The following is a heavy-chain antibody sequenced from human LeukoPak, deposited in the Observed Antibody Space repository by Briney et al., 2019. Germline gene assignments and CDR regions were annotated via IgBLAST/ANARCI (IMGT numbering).Heavy chain of an antibody. CDR2: ISSSSSYI. Sequence: PGGSLRLSCAASGFTLSSYSMNWVRQAPGEGLEWVSSISSSSSYIYYRNSVEGRSTISRDNAKNSLYLQMNSLRAEDTAVYYCAGLLWFGELLYGAFDIWGQGTMVTVSS. CDR3: AGLLWFGELLYGAFDI. CDR1: GFTLSSYS. D-gene: IGHD3-10*01. J-gene: IGHJ3*02. V-gene: IGHV3-21*01.